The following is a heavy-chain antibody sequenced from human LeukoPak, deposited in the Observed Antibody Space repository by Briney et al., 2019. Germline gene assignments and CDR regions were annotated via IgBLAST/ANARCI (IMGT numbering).Heavy chain of an antibody. J-gene: IGHJ6*02. CDR3: TRDRIGTYYDILTGYSRVPGMDV. Sequence: PGGSLRLSCAASGFTFSNAWMSWVRQAPGKGLEWVGRIKSETDGGTTDYAAPVKGRFTISRDDSKNTLYLQMNSLKTEDTAVYYCTRDRIGTYYDILTGYSRVPGMDVWGQGTTVTVSS. D-gene: IGHD3-9*01. V-gene: IGHV3-15*01. CDR2: IKSETDGGTT. CDR1: GFTFSNAW.